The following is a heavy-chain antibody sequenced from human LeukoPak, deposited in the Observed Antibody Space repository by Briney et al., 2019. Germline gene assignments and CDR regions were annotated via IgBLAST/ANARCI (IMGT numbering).Heavy chain of an antibody. CDR3: AMEVSGTYWDD. J-gene: IGHJ4*02. CDR1: GGTFINYA. D-gene: IGHD1-26*01. CDR2: IIPILGTS. Sequence: SVKVSCKASGGTFINYAISWVRQAPGQGLEWMGGIIPILGTSNYAQKFQDRLTITADESTSTAYLELSSLTSADTAVHYCAMEVSGTYWDDWGQGSLVTVSS. V-gene: IGHV1-69*13.